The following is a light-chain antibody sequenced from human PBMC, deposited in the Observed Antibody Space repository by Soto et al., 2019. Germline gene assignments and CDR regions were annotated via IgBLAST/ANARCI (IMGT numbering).Light chain of an antibody. V-gene: IGKV2-28*01. CDR3: MQALQTPPHT. CDR2: LGS. Sequence: DIVMTQSPLSLPVTPGEPASISCRSSQSLLHSNGYNYLDWYLQKPGQSPQLLIYLGSNRASGVPDRFSDSGSGTDVTLKISRVEAEDVGVYYCMQALQTPPHTFGQGTKLEIK. J-gene: IGKJ2*01. CDR1: QSLLHSNGYNY.